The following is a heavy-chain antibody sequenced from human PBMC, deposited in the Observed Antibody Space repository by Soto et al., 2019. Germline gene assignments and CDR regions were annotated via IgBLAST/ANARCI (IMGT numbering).Heavy chain of an antibody. J-gene: IGHJ1*01. D-gene: IGHD1-26*01. CDR2: IIPVFATA. V-gene: IGHV1-69*06. CDR3: ARESEWELLRGYFQH. Sequence: SVQVSCKASGGTFSNYAISWVRQAPGQGLEWMGGIIPVFATANYAQKFQGRLTITADKSTSTAYMELSSLRSEDTAVYYCARESEWELLRGYFQHWGQGTLVTVSS. CDR1: GGTFSNYA.